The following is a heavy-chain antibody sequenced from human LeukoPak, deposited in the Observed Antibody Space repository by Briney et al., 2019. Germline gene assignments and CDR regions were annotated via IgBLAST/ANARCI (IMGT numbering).Heavy chain of an antibody. D-gene: IGHD6-13*01. CDR3: AKVLPYIAAAGPFDY. CDR1: GYTFTSYD. CDR2: MDPNSGNT. V-gene: IGHV1-8*01. J-gene: IGHJ4*02. Sequence: ASVKVSCKASGYTFTSYDINWVRQATGQGLEWMGWMDPNSGNTGYAQKFQGRVTMTRNTSISTAYMELSSLRPEDTALYYCAKVLPYIAAAGPFDYWGQGTLVTVSS.